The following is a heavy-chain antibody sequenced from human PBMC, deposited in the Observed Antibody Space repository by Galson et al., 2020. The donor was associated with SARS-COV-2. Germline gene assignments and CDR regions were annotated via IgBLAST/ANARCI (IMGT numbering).Heavy chain of an antibody. V-gene: IGHV3-21*01. CDR1: GFTFSSYS. CDR2: ITSSSTYI. J-gene: IGHJ4*02. Sequence: GESLKISCAAPGFTFSSYSMNWVRQAPGKGLEWVSSITSSSTYIYYADSVKGRFTISRDNTKNSLYLQMNSLRAEDTAVYYCARGNYDILTSYYGIDYWGQGTLVTVSS. CDR3: ARGNYDILTSYYGIDY. D-gene: IGHD3-9*01.